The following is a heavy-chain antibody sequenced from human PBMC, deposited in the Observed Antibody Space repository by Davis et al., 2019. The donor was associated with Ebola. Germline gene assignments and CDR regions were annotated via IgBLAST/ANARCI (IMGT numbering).Heavy chain of an antibody. J-gene: IGHJ6*02. CDR2: INPISGAT. CDR3: ARSITMVRGAQTYYDYGMDV. D-gene: IGHD3-10*01. V-gene: IGHV1-2*02. CDR1: GYTFNDYF. Sequence: AASVKVSCKASGYTFNDYFIHWVRQAPGQGLEWMGWINPISGATDYAQKFQGRVTMTRDTSISTAYMELSRLRSDDTAVYYCARSITMVRGAQTYYDYGMDVWGQGTTVTVSS.